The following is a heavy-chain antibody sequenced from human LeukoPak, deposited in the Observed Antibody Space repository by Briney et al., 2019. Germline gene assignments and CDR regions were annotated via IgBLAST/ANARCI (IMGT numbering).Heavy chain of an antibody. D-gene: IGHD6-19*01. CDR3: ARDRYSSGWYFSYFDY. J-gene: IGHJ4*02. V-gene: IGHV4-4*07. CDR2: ICTSGST. Sequence: SETLSLTCTVSGGSISSYYWSWIRQPAGKGLEWIGRICTSGSTNYNPSLKSRVTMSVDTSKNQFSLKLSSVTAADTAVYYCARDRYSSGWYFSYFDYWGQGTPVTVSS. CDR1: GGSISSYY.